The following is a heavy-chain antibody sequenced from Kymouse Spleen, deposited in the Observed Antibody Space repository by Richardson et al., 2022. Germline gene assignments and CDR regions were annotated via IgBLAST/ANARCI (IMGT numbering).Heavy chain of an antibody. CDR1: GFTFDDYA. CDR3: AKDRGTMVSEYDYYYYGMDV. J-gene: IGHJ6*02. Sequence: EVQLVESGGGLVQPGRSLRLSCAASGFTFDDYAMHWVRQAPGKGLEWVSGISWNSGSIGYADSVKGRFTISRDNAKNSLYLQMNSLRAEDTALYYCAKDRGTMVSEYDYYYYGMDVWGQGTTVTVSS. D-gene: IGHD3-10*01. V-gene: IGHV3-9*01. CDR2: ISWNSGSI.